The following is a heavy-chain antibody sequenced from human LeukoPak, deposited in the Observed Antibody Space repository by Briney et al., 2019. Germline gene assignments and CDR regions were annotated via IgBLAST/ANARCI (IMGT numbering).Heavy chain of an antibody. D-gene: IGHD6-19*01. J-gene: IGHJ4*02. CDR1: GGSISSYH. CDR3: ARGVRIAVAAPHLNY. Sequence: SETLSLTCTVSGGSISSYHWNWIRQPPGKGLEWIGEIDHSGSTNYNPSLKSRVTISVDTSKNQFSLNLSSVTAADTAVYFCARGVRIAVAAPHLNYWGQGTLVTVSS. CDR2: IDHSGST. V-gene: IGHV4-34*01.